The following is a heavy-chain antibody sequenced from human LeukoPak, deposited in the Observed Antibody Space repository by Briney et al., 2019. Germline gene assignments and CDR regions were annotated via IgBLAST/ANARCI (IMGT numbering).Heavy chain of an antibody. D-gene: IGHD3-9*01. CDR3: GHLRYFDWLSDFEN. V-gene: IGHV3-23*01. Sequence: GGSLRLSCAASGFTFSSYAMSWDRQAPGKGLEWVSSITGSGGSTYYAGSGKGRFTISRDNAKKTPYRQMNSLRSEHTAVYYCGHLRYFDWLSDFENWGQGTLVTVSS. CDR1: GFTFSSYA. CDR2: ITGSGGST. J-gene: IGHJ4*02.